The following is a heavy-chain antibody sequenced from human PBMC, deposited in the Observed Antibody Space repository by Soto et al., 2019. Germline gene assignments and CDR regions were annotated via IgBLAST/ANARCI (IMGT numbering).Heavy chain of an antibody. D-gene: IGHD6-19*01. Sequence: LRLSCAASGFTFSSYGMHWVRQAPGKGLEWVAVISYDGSNKYYADSVKGRFTISRDNSKNTPYLQMNSLRAEDTAVYYCAKDRGGSGRTYDAFDIWGQGTMVTVSS. CDR3: AKDRGGSGRTYDAFDI. CDR1: GFTFSSYG. J-gene: IGHJ3*02. V-gene: IGHV3-30*18. CDR2: ISYDGSNK.